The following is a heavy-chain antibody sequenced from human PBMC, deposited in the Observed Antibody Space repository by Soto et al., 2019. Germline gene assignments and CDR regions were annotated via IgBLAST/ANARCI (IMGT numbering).Heavy chain of an antibody. Sequence: EVQLVESGGGLVQPGGSLRLSCAASGFTFSSYWMSWVRQAPGKGLEWVANIKQDGSEKYYVDSVKGRFTISRDNAKNSLYLQMNSLRAEDTAVYYCARGGVVPAAPGYYYYGMDVWGQGTTVTVSS. CDR3: ARGGVVPAAPGYYYYGMDV. J-gene: IGHJ6*02. CDR2: IKQDGSEK. D-gene: IGHD2-2*01. CDR1: GFTFSSYW. V-gene: IGHV3-7*03.